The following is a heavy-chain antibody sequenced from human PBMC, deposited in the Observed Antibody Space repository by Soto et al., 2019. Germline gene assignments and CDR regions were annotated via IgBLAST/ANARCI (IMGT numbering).Heavy chain of an antibody. V-gene: IGHV1-18*01. CDR1: CYTFTSYG. J-gene: IGHJ5*02. D-gene: IGHD3-10*01. Sequence: QVQLVQSGAEVKKPGASVKVSCKASCYTFTSYGISWVRQAPGQGLEWMGWISAYNGNTNYAQKLQGRVTMTTDTSTSTAYMELRSLRSDDTPVYYCARDRPRWFGEGSWFDPWGQGTLVTVSS. CDR3: ARDRPRWFGEGSWFDP. CDR2: ISAYNGNT.